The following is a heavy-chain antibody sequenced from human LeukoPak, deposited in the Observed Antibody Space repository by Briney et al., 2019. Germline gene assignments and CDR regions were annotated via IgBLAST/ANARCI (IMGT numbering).Heavy chain of an antibody. J-gene: IGHJ6*02. Sequence: ASVKVSCKASGYTFTGYPMRWVRQAPGQGLEWMGWINPNSGGTNYAQKFQGRVTMTRDTSIRTVYMELSSLRSDDTAVYYCARDNDVGGGAFYGMDVWGQGTTVTVSS. CDR1: GYTFTGYP. D-gene: IGHD3-3*01. CDR2: INPNSGGT. V-gene: IGHV1-2*02. CDR3: ARDNDVGGGAFYGMDV.